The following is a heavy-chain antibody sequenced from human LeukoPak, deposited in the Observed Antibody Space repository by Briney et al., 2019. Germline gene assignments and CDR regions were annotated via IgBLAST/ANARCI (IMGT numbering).Heavy chain of an antibody. CDR3: ASARYTYGLDAFDI. Sequence: GGSLRLSCAASGFTFSNYDMNWVRQAPGKGLEWVSFITSSSTYIYYSDSVKGRFTISRDNAKNSLYLQINNLRADDTAVYYCASARYTYGLDAFDIWGQGTMVTVSS. CDR2: ITSSSTYI. D-gene: IGHD3-16*01. J-gene: IGHJ3*02. V-gene: IGHV3-21*01. CDR1: GFTFSNYD.